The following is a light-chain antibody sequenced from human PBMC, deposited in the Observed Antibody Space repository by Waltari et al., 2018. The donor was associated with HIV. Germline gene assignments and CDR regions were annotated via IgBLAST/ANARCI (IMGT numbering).Light chain of an antibody. V-gene: IGLV1-44*01. J-gene: IGLJ3*02. CDR2: SNN. CDR1: TSNVGRNP. Sequence: QSFLTQPPSASGTHGRLFVISCSGNTSNVGRNPVNWYRQVPGTAPKLLMFSNNQRPSGVTDRFSGSKSGTSASLAIKGLQSEDEADYYCAARDDSLNVWVFGGGTKLTVL. CDR3: AARDDSLNVWV.